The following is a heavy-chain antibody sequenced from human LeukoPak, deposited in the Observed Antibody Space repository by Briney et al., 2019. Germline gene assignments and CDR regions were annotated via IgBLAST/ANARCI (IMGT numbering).Heavy chain of an antibody. CDR3: ARRARMVRGVNSLNWFDP. CDR2: IYHSGST. D-gene: IGHD3-10*01. J-gene: IGHJ5*02. CDR1: GYSISSGYY. Sequence: SETLSLTCTVSGYSISSGYYWGWIRPPPGKGLEWIGSIYHSGSTYYNPSLKSRVTISVDTSKNQFSLKLSSVTAADTAVYYCARRARMVRGVNSLNWFDPWGQGTLVTVSS. V-gene: IGHV4-38-2*02.